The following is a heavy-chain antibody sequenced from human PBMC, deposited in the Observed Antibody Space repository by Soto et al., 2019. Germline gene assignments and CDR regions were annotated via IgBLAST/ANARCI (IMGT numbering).Heavy chain of an antibody. D-gene: IGHD3-10*01. V-gene: IGHV1-69*13. CDR2: IIPIFGTA. CDR3: AWGVLEGRTELLWFGELFH. CDR1: GGTFSSYA. J-gene: IGHJ4*02. Sequence: GASVKVSCKASGGTFSSYAISWVRQAPGQGLERMGGIIPIFGTANYAQKFQGRVTITADESTSTVYMELSSLRSEDTAVYYCAWGVLEGRTELLWFGELFHWGQGTLVTVSS.